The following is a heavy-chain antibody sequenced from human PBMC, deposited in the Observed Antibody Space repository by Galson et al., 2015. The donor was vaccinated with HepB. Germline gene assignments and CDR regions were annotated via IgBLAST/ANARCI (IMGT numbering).Heavy chain of an antibody. CDR2: IYPGDSDT. CDR3: ASIPKPTIWGAFDI. J-gene: IGHJ3*02. Sequence: FTSYWIGWVRQMPGKGLEWMGIIYPGDSDTRYSPSFQGQVTISADKSISTAYLQWSSLKASDTAMYYCASIPKPTIWGAFDIWGQGTMVTVSS. V-gene: IGHV5-51*01. D-gene: IGHD3-3*01. CDR1: FTSYW.